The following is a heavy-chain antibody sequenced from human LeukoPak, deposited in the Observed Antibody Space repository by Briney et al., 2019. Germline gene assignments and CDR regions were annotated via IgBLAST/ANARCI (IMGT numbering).Heavy chain of an antibody. V-gene: IGHV5-51*01. J-gene: IGHJ2*01. CDR3: ARSHYYDSSGYSRRWYFDL. CDR2: IYPGDSDT. D-gene: IGHD3-22*01. Sequence: GESLKISCKGSEYTLSGYWIAWVRQKPGEGLEWMGIIYPGDSDTRYSPSSQGQVTISVDKSISTAYLQWISLKASDTAMYYCARSHYYDSSGYSRRWYFDLWGRGTLVTVSS. CDR1: EYTLSGYW.